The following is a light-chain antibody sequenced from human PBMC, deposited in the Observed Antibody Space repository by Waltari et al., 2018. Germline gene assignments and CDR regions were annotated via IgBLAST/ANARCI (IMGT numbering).Light chain of an antibody. CDR2: KAS. CDR3: QQYNKYSPFA. J-gene: IGKJ3*01. V-gene: IGKV1-5*03. CDR1: QSISSW. Sequence: DIQMTQSPSTLSASVGDRVTITCRASQSISSWLAWYQQKPGKAPKLLIYKASSLESGVPSRFSGSGSGTEFTLTISSLQPDDFATYYCQQYNKYSPFACGPGTKVGIK.